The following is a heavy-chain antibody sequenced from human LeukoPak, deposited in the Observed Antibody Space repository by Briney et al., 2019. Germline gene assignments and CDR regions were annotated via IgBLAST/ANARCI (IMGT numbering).Heavy chain of an antibody. D-gene: IGHD2-2*01. CDR2: ISAYNGNT. CDR1: GYTFTSYG. Sequence: WASVKVSCKASGYTFTSYGIRWVRQAPGQGLEWMGWISAYNGNTNYAQKLQGRVTMTTDTSTSTAYMELRSLRSDDTAVYYCARATESRYCSSTSCFGGWFDPWGQGTLVTV. J-gene: IGHJ5*02. CDR3: ARATESRYCSSTSCFGGWFDP. V-gene: IGHV1-18*01.